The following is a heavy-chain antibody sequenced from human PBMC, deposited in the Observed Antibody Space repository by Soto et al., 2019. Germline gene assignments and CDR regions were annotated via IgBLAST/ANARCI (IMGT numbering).Heavy chain of an antibody. CDR3: ARQIYDSDTGPNFQYYFDS. V-gene: IGHV5-10-1*01. CDR2: IDPSDSQT. J-gene: IGHJ4*02. D-gene: IGHD3-22*01. CDR1: GYSFAGYW. Sequence: GESLNISCKGSGYSFAGYWITWVRQKPGKGLEWMGRIDPSDSQTYYSPSFRGHVTISVTKSITTVFLQWSSLRASDTAMYYCARQIYDSDTGPNFQYYFDSWGQGTQGTVSS.